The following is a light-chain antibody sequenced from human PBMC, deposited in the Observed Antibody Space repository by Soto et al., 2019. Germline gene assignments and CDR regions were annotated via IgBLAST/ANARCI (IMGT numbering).Light chain of an antibody. J-gene: IGKJ4*01. Sequence: EIVLTQSPGTLSLSPGERATLSCRASQSVSSSYLAWYQQKPGQAPRLLIYDASSRATGIPDRFSGSGSGTDLTLTISRLEPEDFALYYCQQYGSSRLTFGGGTKVEIK. CDR3: QQYGSSRLT. CDR1: QSVSSSY. V-gene: IGKV3-20*01. CDR2: DAS.